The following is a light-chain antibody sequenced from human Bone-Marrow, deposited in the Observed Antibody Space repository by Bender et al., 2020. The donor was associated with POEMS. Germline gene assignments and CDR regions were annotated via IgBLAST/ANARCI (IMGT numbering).Light chain of an antibody. CDR1: SNDVGNYNL. J-gene: IGLJ2*01. CDR3: TSYSTTSTVI. Sequence: QSALTQPASVSGSPGQSITFSCSGTSNDVGNYNLVSWYQHRPGNAPKLVIYDVTNRPSGVSHRFSGSKSGNTASLSISGLQAEDEADYYCTSYSTTSTVIFGRGTKLTVL. CDR2: DVT. V-gene: IGLV2-14*02.